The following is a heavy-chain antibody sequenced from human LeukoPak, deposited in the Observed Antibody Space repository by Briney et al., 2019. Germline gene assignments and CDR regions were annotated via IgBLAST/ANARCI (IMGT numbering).Heavy chain of an antibody. CDR1: GGSFSGYY. Sequence: SETLSLTCAVYGGSFSGYYWSWIRQSPGKGLERIGEINHSGSTNYNPSLKSRVTISVDTSKNQFSLKLSSVTAADTAVYYCARAKSGYDFVFGRSGQRRARGEYFQHWGQGTLVTVSS. V-gene: IGHV4-34*01. D-gene: IGHD5-12*01. CDR3: ARAKSGYDFVFGRSGQRRARGEYFQH. CDR2: INHSGST. J-gene: IGHJ1*01.